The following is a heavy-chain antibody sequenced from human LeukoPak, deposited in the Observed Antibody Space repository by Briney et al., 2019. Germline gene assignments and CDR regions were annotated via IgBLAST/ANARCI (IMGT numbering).Heavy chain of an antibody. Sequence: ASVKVSCKASGYTFTGYYMHWVRQAPGQGLEWMGWINPNSGGTNYAQKFQGRVTMTRDTSISTAYMELSRLRSDDTAVYHCARDDYGGNSGYDYWGQGTLVTVSS. J-gene: IGHJ4*02. CDR1: GYTFTGYY. CDR3: ARDDYGGNSGYDY. V-gene: IGHV1-2*02. D-gene: IGHD4-23*01. CDR2: INPNSGGT.